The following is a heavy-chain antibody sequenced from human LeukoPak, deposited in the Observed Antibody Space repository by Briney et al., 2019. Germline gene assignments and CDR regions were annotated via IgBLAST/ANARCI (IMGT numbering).Heavy chain of an antibody. Sequence: PGGSLRLSCAASGFTFSSYAMHWVRQAPGKGLEWVAVISYDGSNKYYADSVKGRFTISRDNSKNTLYLQMNSLRAEDTAVYYCANTRGNTVPYNWFDSWGQGTLVTVSS. V-gene: IGHV3-30-3*01. CDR1: GFTFSSYA. D-gene: IGHD2-2*01. J-gene: IGHJ5*01. CDR2: ISYDGSNK. CDR3: ANTRGNTVPYNWFDS.